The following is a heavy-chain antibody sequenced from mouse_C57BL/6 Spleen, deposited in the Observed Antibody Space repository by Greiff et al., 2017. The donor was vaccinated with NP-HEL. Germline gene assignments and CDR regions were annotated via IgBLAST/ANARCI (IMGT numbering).Heavy chain of an antibody. CDR3: ATAYYMPCAY. CDR2: INPSSGYT. D-gene: IGHD2-12*01. Sequence: QVQLQQSGAELARPGASVKMSCKASGYTFTNYTMHWVKQRPGQGLEWIGYINPSSGYTKYNQKFKDKATLTADKSSSTAYMQLSSLTSEDSAVYYCATAYYMPCAYRGQGTLVTVPA. V-gene: IGHV1-4*01. J-gene: IGHJ3*01. CDR1: GYTFTNYT.